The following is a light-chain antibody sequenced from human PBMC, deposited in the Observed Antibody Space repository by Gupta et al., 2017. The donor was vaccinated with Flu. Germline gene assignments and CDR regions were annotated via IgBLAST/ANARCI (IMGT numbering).Light chain of an antibody. CDR1: QSVSSSY. V-gene: IGKV3-20*01. CDR3: QQYGSSFWT. J-gene: IGKJ1*01. CDR2: GAS. Sequence: EIVLTQSPGTLSLSPGERATLSCRASQSVSSSYLAWYQQKPGQAPMLLIYGASSRATGIPDRFSCSGSGTDFTLTISRLEPEYFAVYYCQQYGSSFWTFGQGTKVEIK.